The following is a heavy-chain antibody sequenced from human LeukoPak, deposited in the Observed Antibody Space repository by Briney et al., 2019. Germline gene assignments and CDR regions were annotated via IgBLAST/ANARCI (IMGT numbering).Heavy chain of an antibody. CDR3: ARVYYDSSGYYGFDP. D-gene: IGHD3-22*01. CDR1: GYTFTGYY. V-gene: IGHV1-2*06. CDR2: ITTNSGGT. J-gene: IGHJ5*02. Sequence: ASVKVSCKASGYTFTGYYMHWVRQAPGQGLEWMGRITTNSGGTNYAQKFQGRGTMTRDTSSSTAYMELSRLRSDDTAVYYCARVYYDSSGYYGFDPWGQGTLVTVSS.